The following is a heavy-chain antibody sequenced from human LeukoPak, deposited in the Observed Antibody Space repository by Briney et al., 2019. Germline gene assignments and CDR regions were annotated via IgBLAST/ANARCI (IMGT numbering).Heavy chain of an antibody. Sequence: PSGTLSLTCAVSGGSISNSNWWSWVRQPPGKGLEWIGEVYHSGSTNYSPSLKSRVAISVDTSKNQSSLKLSSVTAADTAVYYCARGGVAGTLYYYYYGMDVWGQGTTVTVSS. CDR1: GGSISNSNW. J-gene: IGHJ6*02. V-gene: IGHV4-4*02. D-gene: IGHD6-19*01. CDR2: VYHSGST. CDR3: ARGGVAGTLYYYYYGMDV.